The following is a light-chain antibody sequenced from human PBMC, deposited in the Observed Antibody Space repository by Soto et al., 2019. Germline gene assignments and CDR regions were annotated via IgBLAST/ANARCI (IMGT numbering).Light chain of an antibody. CDR3: SSYTSSSHVV. Sequence: QSVLTQPASVSRSPGQSITISCTGTSSDIGGYNYVSWYQQHPGKAPKLMIYDVTDRPSGVSNRFSGSKSGNTASLTISGLQAEDEADYYCSSYTSSSHVVFGGGTKLTVL. V-gene: IGLV2-14*03. J-gene: IGLJ2*01. CDR2: DVT. CDR1: SSDIGGYNY.